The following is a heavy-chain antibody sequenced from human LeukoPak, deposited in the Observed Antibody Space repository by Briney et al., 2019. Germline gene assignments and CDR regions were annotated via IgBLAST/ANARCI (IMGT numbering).Heavy chain of an antibody. J-gene: IGHJ4*02. CDR3: ARDPGSYGPSYYFDY. CDR2: INASGGST. V-gene: IGHV1-46*01. Sequence: ASVKVSCKASGYTFTTYYMHWVRQAPGRGLEWMGKINASGGSTSYAQKFQGRVTMTRDTSTSTVYMELSSLRSEDAAVYSCARDPGSYGPSYYFDYWGQGTLVTVSS. CDR1: GYTFTTYY. D-gene: IGHD5-18*01.